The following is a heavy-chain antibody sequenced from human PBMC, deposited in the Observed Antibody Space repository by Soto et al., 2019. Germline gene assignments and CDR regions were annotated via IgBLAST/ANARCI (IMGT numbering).Heavy chain of an antibody. CDR2: ISASTRNT. CDR3: VRCCCSVGSCYACWHFDL. Sequence: QVQLMQSGGEVKKPGASVKVSCQASGYTFSDYAISWVRQAPGQGLEWMGWISASTRNTDQAQNFQGRVIMTLDTSTNTDYMELRSLRSDDTAVYYCVRCCCSVGSCYACWHFDLWGRGTLVTVSS. CDR1: GYTFSDYA. J-gene: IGHJ2*01. V-gene: IGHV1-18*01. D-gene: IGHD2-15*01.